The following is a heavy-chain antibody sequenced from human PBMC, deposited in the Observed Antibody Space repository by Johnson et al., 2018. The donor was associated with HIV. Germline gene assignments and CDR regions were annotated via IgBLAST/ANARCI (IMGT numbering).Heavy chain of an antibody. Sequence: VQLVESGGGLVQPGGSLRLSCAASGFTFSSYAMSWVRQAPGKGLEWVAVISYDGSNKYYADSVKGRFTISRDNSKNTLYLQMNSLRAEDTAVYYCARDPANWGWQGAFDIWGQGTMVTVSS. CDR3: ARDPANWGWQGAFDI. D-gene: IGHD7-27*01. CDR1: GFTFSSYA. V-gene: IGHV3-30*04. CDR2: ISYDGSNK. J-gene: IGHJ3*02.